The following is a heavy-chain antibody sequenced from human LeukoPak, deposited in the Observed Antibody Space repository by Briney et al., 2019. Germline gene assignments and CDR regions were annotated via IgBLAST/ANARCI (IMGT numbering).Heavy chain of an antibody. CDR3: ARAYCGGDCYSPYYYYGMDV. V-gene: IGHV3-74*01. J-gene: IGHJ6*02. CDR1: GFTFSSYW. CDR2: INSDGSST. Sequence: PGGSLRLSCAASGFTFSSYWMHWVRQAPGKGLVWVSRINSDGSSTSYADSVKGRFTISRDNAKNTLYLQMNSLRAEDTAVYYCARAYCGGDCYSPYYYYGMDVWGQGTTVTVSS. D-gene: IGHD2-21*02.